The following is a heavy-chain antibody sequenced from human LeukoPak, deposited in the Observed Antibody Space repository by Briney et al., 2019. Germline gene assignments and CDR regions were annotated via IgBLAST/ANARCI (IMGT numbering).Heavy chain of an antibody. D-gene: IGHD6-19*01. V-gene: IGHV3-48*03. CDR1: GFTFSSYE. Sequence: GGSLRLSCAASGFTFSSYEMNWVRQAPGKGLEWVSYISSSGGTIYYADSVKGRFTISRDNAKNSLYLQMNSLRAEDTAVYYCAREPEEYSSGWRPYYFDYWGQGTLVTVSS. J-gene: IGHJ4*02. CDR2: ISSSGGTI. CDR3: AREPEEYSSGWRPYYFDY.